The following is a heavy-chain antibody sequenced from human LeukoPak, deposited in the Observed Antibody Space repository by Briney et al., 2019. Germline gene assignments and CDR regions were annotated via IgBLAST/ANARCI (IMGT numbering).Heavy chain of an antibody. J-gene: IGHJ4*02. CDR3: ARTQSQSGSYRYYFGY. CDR1: GASVGSAGYY. V-gene: IGHV4-61*08. CDR2: VYYISNT. D-gene: IGHD1-26*01. Sequence: SETLSLTCTVSGASVGSAGYYWRWIRQPPGGGLEWIGYVYYISNTNYNPSLKSRVTMSVNPSENQFSLKLNSVTAADTAMYYCARTQSQSGSYRYYFGYWGQGTLVTVS.